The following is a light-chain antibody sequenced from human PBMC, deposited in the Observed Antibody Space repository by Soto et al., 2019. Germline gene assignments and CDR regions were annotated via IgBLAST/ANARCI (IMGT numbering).Light chain of an antibody. CDR3: QQRSNWQGAT. J-gene: IGKJ4*01. Sequence: EIVLTQSPGTLSLSPGERATLSCRASQSVTSNYLAWHQQKPGQAPRLLIYDASNRATGIPARFSGSGSGTDFTLTISSLEPEDFAVYYCQQRSNWQGATFGGGTKVEIK. V-gene: IGKV3-11*01. CDR1: QSVTSNY. CDR2: DAS.